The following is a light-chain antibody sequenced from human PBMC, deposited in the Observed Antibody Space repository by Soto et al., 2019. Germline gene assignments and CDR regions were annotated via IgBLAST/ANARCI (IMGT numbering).Light chain of an antibody. Sequence: EIVLTQSPGTLSLSPGERATLSCRASQSVSSSYLAWYQQKPGQAPRLLIYGASSRATGIPDRFSGSGSGTDFTLTISRLEPEDFSVYYGQQDGSSPWTFGQGTKMEIK. CDR2: GAS. J-gene: IGKJ1*01. CDR3: QQDGSSPWT. CDR1: QSVSSSY. V-gene: IGKV3-20*01.